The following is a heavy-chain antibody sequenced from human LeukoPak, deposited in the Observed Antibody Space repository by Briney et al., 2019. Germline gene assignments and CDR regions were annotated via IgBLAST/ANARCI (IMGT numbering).Heavy chain of an antibody. CDR1: GYSFTSYW. D-gene: IGHD3-16*02. CDR3: ARTNYDYVWGSYRLGPNDAFDI. V-gene: IGHV5-51*01. CDR2: IYPGDSDT. Sequence: GESLKISCKGSGYSFTSYWIGWVRQMPGKGLEWMGIIYPGDSDTRYSPSFQGQVTISAGKSISTAYLQWSSLKASDTAMYYCARTNYDYVWGSYRLGPNDAFDIWGQGTMVTVSS. J-gene: IGHJ3*02.